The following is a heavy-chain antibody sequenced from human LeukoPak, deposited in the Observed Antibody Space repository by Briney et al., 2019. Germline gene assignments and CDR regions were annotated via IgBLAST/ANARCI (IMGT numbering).Heavy chain of an antibody. CDR1: GGSSSSYY. CDR3: ARYTFSSGFDS. J-gene: IGHJ4*02. D-gene: IGHD2-2*02. Sequence: PSETLSLTCTVSGGSSSSYYWSWIRQPAGKGLEWIGRIYPSGSSNYNPSLKSRVTMSVDTSKNQFSLHLSSVTAADTAVYYCARYTFSSGFDSWGQRTLVTVSS. V-gene: IGHV4-4*07. CDR2: IYPSGSS.